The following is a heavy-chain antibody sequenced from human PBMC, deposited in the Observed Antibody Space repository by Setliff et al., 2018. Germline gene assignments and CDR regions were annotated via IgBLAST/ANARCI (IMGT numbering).Heavy chain of an antibody. D-gene: IGHD6-19*01. CDR2: INHRGST. V-gene: IGHV4-34*08. CDR1: GFSFSNTK. CDR3: ATSGFCSAGSCYSFDD. J-gene: IGHJ4*02. Sequence: SETLSLSCSASGFSFSNTKMSWVRQAPGKGLEWVGEINHRGSTNYNPSLKSRVTMSVDTAKNRFSLNLTSVTAADTAVYYCATSGFCSAGSCYSFDDWGQGALVTVSS.